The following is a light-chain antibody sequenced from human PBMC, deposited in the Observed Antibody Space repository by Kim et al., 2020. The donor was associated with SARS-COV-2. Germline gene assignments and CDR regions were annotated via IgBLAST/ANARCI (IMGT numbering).Light chain of an antibody. J-gene: IGLJ3*02. V-gene: IGLV3-21*04. CDR1: NIGSKS. CDR2: YDS. Sequence: APRNTARITWGGNNIGSKSLHWYQQKPVQAPVLFMYYDSDRPSGIPERFSGSNSGNTATLTISRVEAGDEADYYCQVWDSSSDHWVFGGGTKLTVL. CDR3: QVWDSSSDHWV.